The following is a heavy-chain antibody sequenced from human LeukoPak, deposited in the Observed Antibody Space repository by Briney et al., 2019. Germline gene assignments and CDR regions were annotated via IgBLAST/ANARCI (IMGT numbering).Heavy chain of an antibody. V-gene: IGHV3-23*01. J-gene: IGHJ4*02. CDR3: AKLFESGTYNNLFHY. CDR2: ITATSSST. D-gene: IGHD3-10*01. Sequence: GGSLRLSYAAAGFTFSSYGMSWVRQAPGKGLEWVSAITATSSSTHDADSVQGRFTISRDNSKNTLYLQMNSLRPEDTAIYYCAKLFESGTYNNLFHYWGQGTLVTVFS. CDR1: GFTFSSYG.